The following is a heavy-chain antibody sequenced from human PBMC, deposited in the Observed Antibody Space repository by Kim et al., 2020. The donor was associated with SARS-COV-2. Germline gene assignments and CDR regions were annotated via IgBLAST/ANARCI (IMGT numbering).Heavy chain of an antibody. V-gene: IGHV1-2*02. Sequence: ASVKVSCKASGYTFTGYYMHWVRQAPGQGLEWMGWINPNSGGTNYAQKFQGRVTMTRDTSISTAYMELSRLRSDNTAVYYCAREGFGELLLINWFDPWGQGTLVTVSS. J-gene: IGHJ5*02. CDR3: AREGFGELLLINWFDP. CDR2: INPNSGGT. CDR1: GYTFTGYY. D-gene: IGHD3-10*01.